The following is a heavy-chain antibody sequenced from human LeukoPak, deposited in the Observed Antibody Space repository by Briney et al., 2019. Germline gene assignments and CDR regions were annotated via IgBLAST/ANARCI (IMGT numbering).Heavy chain of an antibody. D-gene: IGHD2-2*01. CDR3: ARRWEYCSSTSCYPYYYYGMDV. J-gene: IGHJ6*02. CDR2: ISSSSCYI. V-gene: IGHV3-21*01. Sequence: PGGSLRLSCAASGFTFSSYSMNWVRQAPGKGLEWVSSISSSSCYIYYADSVKGRFTISRDNAKNSLYLQMNSLRAEDTAVYYCARRWEYCSSTSCYPYYYYGMDVWGQGTTVTVSS. CDR1: GFTFSSYS.